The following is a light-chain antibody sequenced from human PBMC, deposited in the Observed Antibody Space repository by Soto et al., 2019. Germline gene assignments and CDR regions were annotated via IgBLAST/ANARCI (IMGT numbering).Light chain of an antibody. CDR3: QQFGGAPLT. CDR1: QTVSSTL. V-gene: IGKV3-20*01. J-gene: IGKJ4*01. CDR2: SAS. Sequence: EIVLTQSPGTLSLSPGERATLSCRASQTVSSTLLAWYQQKPAQAPRLLIYSASSRATGIPDRFSGSGSGTDFTLTISRLEPEDFAVYYCQQFGGAPLTFGGGTKVEIK.